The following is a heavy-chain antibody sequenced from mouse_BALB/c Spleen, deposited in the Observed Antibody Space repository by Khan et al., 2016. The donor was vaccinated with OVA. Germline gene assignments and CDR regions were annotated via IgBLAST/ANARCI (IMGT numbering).Heavy chain of an antibody. Sequence: VHLQQSGAELVKPGASVKLSCKASGYIFTSYYMYWVKQRPGQGLEWIGEINPNNGGTNFNEKFKSKATLTVDKSSSTANMQLSSLTSEYSAFYYCTRSGYGSFAYWGQGTLVTGSA. J-gene: IGHJ3*01. V-gene: IGHV1S81*02. CDR1: GYIFTSYY. CDR3: TRSGYGSFAY. D-gene: IGHD2-2*01. CDR2: INPNNGGT.